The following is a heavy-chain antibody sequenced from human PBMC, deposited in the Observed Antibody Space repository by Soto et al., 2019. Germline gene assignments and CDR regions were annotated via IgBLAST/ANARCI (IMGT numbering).Heavy chain of an antibody. V-gene: IGHV3-23*01. CDR1: GFTFSSYA. CDR2: FSGSGDNT. J-gene: IGHJ3*02. D-gene: IGHD1-26*01. CDR3: AKISGSYPSTPYAFDI. Sequence: GGSLRLSCAASGFTFSSYAMSWVRQAPGKGLEWVSSFSGSGDNTDYADSVKGRFTISRDNSKNTLYLQMNSLRAEDTAVYYCAKISGSYPSTPYAFDIWGQGTMVTVSS.